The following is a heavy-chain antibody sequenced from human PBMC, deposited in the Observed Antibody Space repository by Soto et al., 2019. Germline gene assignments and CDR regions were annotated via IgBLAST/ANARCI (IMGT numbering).Heavy chain of an antibody. J-gene: IGHJ4*02. V-gene: IGHV4-34*01. CDR3: ARGPSKGGGNQLPKYYFDY. D-gene: IGHD2-2*01. CDR1: GGSFSGYY. CDR2: INHSGST. Sequence: PSETLSLTCAVYGGSFSGYYWSWIRQPPGKGLEWIGEINHSGSTNYNPSLKSRVTISVDTSKNQFSLKLSSVTAADTAVYYCARGPSKGGGNQLPKYYFDYWGQGTLVTVSS.